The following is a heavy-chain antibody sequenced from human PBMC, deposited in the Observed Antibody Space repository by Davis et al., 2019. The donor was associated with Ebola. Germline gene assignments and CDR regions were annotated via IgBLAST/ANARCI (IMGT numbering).Heavy chain of an antibody. CDR2: IKQDGSEK. D-gene: IGHD3-10*01. Sequence: GESLKISCAASGFTFSSYWMSWVRQAPGKGLEWVANIKQDGSEKYYVDSVKGRFTISRDNSKNTLYLQMNSLRAEDTAVYYCAKVKRGVWGQGTLVTVSS. V-gene: IGHV3-7*01. CDR1: GFTFSSYW. CDR3: AKVKRGV. J-gene: IGHJ4*02.